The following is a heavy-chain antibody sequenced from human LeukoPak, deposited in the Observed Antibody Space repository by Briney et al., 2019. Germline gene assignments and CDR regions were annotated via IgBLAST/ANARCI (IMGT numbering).Heavy chain of an antibody. Sequence: SETLSLTCTVSGGSTSSSSYYWGWIRQPPGTGLEWIGSIYYSGSTYYNPSLKSRVTISVDTSKNQFSLKLSSVTAADTAVYYCASGYSYGYDYWGQGTLVTVSS. D-gene: IGHD5-18*01. CDR3: ASGYSYGYDY. J-gene: IGHJ4*02. CDR1: GGSTSSSSYY. CDR2: IYYSGST. V-gene: IGHV4-39*07.